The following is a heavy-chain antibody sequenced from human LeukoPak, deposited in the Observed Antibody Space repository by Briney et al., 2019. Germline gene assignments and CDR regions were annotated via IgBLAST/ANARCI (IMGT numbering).Heavy chain of an antibody. Sequence: PSETLSLTCTVSGGSISSYYWSWIRQPPGKGLEWIGYIYYSGSTNYKPSLKSRVTISVDTSKNQFSLKLSSVTAADTAVYYCASETYYYDSSGYPGAYFDYWGQGTLVTVSS. CDR2: IYYSGST. J-gene: IGHJ4*02. CDR1: GGSISSYY. D-gene: IGHD3-22*01. V-gene: IGHV4-59*01. CDR3: ASETYYYDSSGYPGAYFDY.